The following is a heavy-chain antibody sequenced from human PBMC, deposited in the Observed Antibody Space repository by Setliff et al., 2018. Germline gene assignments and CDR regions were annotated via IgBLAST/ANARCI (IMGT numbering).Heavy chain of an antibody. V-gene: IGHV3-20*04. CDR1: GFTFDDYG. D-gene: IGHD2-8*01. CDR3: AREYGASPHQTRRNWYFDL. J-gene: IGHJ2*01. Sequence: GGSLRLSCAASGFTFDDYGMSWVRQAPGKGLEWVSGINWNGGSTGYADSVKGRFTISRDNAKNSLYLQMNSLRAEDTALYYCAREYGASPHQTRRNWYFDLWGRGTLVTVYS. CDR2: INWNGGST.